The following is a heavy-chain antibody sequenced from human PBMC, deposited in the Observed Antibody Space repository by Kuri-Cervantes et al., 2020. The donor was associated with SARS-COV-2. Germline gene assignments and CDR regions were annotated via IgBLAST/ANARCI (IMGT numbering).Heavy chain of an antibody. CDR1: GGSISSYY. J-gene: IGHJ4*02. CDR2: IYYSGST. CDR3: ARGTGSYYDFWSGSNFDY. D-gene: IGHD3-3*01. Sequence: SETLSLTCTVSGGSISSYYWSWIRQPPGKGLEWIGYIYYSGSTNYNPSLKSRVTISVDTSKNHFSLKLSSVTAADTAVYYCARGTGSYYDFWSGSNFDYWGQGTLVTVSS. V-gene: IGHV4-59*12.